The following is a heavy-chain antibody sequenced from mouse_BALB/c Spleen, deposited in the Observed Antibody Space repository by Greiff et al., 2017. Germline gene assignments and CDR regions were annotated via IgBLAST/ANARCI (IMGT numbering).Heavy chain of an antibody. CDR3: ARQGGNYRAMDY. Sequence: EVKLVESGGDLVKPGGSLKLSCAASGFTFSSYGMSWVRQTPDKRLEWVATISSGGSYTYYPDSVKGRFTISRDNAKNTLYLQMSSLKSEDTAMYYCARQGGNYRAMDYWGQGTSVTVSS. V-gene: IGHV5-6*02. CDR2: ISSGGSYT. J-gene: IGHJ4*01. D-gene: IGHD2-1*01. CDR1: GFTFSSYG.